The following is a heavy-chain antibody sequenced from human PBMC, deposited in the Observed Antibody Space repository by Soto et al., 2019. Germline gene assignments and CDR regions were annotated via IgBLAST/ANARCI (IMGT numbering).Heavy chain of an antibody. V-gene: IGHV4-59*01. CDR1: GGSISSYY. CDR3: AREGPRDGYNYIFDY. J-gene: IGHJ4*02. CDR2: IYYSGST. D-gene: IGHD5-12*01. Sequence: SETLSLTCTVSGGSISSYYWSWIRQPPGKGLEWIGYIYYSGSTNYNPSLKSRVTISVDTSKNQFSLKLSSVTAADTAVYYCAREGPRDGYNYIFDYWGQGTLVTVSS.